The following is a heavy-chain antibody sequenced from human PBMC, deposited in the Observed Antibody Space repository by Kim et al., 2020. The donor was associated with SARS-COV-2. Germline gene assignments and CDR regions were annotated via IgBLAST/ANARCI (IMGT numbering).Heavy chain of an antibody. Sequence: ASVKVSCKTSGHFFTRDSIHWVRQAPGQGLEWMGGIDCGNGNTIYSQKFQGRVTFTTDTSASTAYMELSFLRSEDSAVYYCLGGVYFDYWGQGTLVIASS. CDR1: GHFFTRDS. J-gene: IGHJ4*02. CDR2: IDCGNGNT. V-gene: IGHV1-3*01. D-gene: IGHD3-16*01. CDR3: LGGVYFDY.